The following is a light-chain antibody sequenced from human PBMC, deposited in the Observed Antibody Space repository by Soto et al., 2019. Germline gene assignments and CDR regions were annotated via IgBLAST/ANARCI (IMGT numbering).Light chain of an antibody. J-gene: IGKJ1*01. CDR1: LSISSW. CDR3: QQYSRYSWT. V-gene: IGKV1-5*03. Sequence: DIQMTQSPSTLSTSVGDRVTISCRASLSISSWLAWYQQKPGEAPNLLIYRASSLQSGVPSRFSGSGSGTEFTLTISSLQPDDFATYYCQQYSRYSWTFGQGTKVEFK. CDR2: RAS.